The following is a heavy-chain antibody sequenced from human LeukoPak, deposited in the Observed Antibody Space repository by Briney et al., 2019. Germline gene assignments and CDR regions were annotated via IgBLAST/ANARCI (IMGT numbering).Heavy chain of an antibody. Sequence: GGSLRLSCAASGFTFDDYGMSWVRQAPGKGLEWVSGINWNGGSTGYADSVKGRFTISRDNARNSLYVQMNSLRAEDTALYYCARDEEGGSYPLDYWGQGTLVTVSS. V-gene: IGHV3-20*04. D-gene: IGHD1-26*01. CDR1: GFTFDDYG. CDR2: INWNGGST. J-gene: IGHJ4*02. CDR3: ARDEEGGSYPLDY.